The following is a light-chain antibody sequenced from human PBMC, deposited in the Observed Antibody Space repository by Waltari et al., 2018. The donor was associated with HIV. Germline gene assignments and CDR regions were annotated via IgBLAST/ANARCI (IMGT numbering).Light chain of an antibody. Sequence: DIQMTQSPSSLSASVGDRVTITCRANRSISTNLNWYQQQPGKAPKLLIYSASSLQSGVPSRFSGNGSGIDFTLTISSLQPEDFATYYCQQSYGTPLTFGGGTKVEIK. J-gene: IGKJ4*01. CDR2: SAS. CDR1: RSISTN. V-gene: IGKV1-39*01. CDR3: QQSYGTPLT.